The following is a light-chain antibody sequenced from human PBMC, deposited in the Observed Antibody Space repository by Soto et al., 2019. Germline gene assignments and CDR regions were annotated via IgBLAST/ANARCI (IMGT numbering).Light chain of an antibody. CDR2: CAS. Sequence: DIVMTQSPDSLSVSLGERATINCKSSQSVLYSSNTKHNLSWYQQKPGQPPKLLISCASTRESGVPARFSGSGFGTDFTLTISSLQAEDVAVYYSQQYYSTPPTFGQGTKVEIK. V-gene: IGKV4-1*01. CDR1: QSVLYSSNTKHN. J-gene: IGKJ1*01. CDR3: QQYYSTPPT.